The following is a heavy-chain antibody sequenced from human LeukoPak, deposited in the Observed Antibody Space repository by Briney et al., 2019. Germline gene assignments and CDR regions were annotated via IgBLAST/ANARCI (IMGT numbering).Heavy chain of an antibody. J-gene: IGHJ4*02. CDR2: MNPNSGNT. CDR1: GYTFTSYD. D-gene: IGHD2-21*02. V-gene: IGHV1-8*01. Sequence: ASVKVSCKASGYTFTSYDINWVRQATGQGLEWMGWMNPNSGNTGYAQKFQGRVTMTRNTSISTAYMELSSLRSEDTAVYYCARALAYCGGDCYPGFDYWGQGTLVTVSS. CDR3: ARALAYCGGDCYPGFDY.